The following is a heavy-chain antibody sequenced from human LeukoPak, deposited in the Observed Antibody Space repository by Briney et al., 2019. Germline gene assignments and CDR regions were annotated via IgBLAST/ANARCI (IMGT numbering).Heavy chain of an antibody. CDR2: IYSGSST. CDR1: GFTVSSYY. CDR3: ARSRGWDGMDV. J-gene: IGHJ6*02. D-gene: IGHD3-16*01. Sequence: GGSLRLSCAASGFTVSSYYMNWVRQAPGKGLEWVSVIYSGSSTYYADSVKARFTISRDNSKNTLYLQMNSLRAEDTAVYYCARSRGWDGMDVWGQGTAVTVSS. V-gene: IGHV3-53*01.